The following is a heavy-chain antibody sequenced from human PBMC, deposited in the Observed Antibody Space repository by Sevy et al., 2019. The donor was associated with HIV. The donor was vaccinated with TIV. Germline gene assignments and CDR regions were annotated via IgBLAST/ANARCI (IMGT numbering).Heavy chain of an antibody. V-gene: IGHV1-2*02. CDR2: INAASGDT. D-gene: IGHD5-12*01. Sequence: ASVKVSCKASGYTFSDYSIYWIRQAPGQGFEWMGWINAASGDTNFAQKFQGRVTMTRDTSINTAYMEVYRLTSDDTAVYYCARGGSDGNYWGQGTLVTVSS. CDR3: ARGGSDGNY. CDR1: GYTFSDYS. J-gene: IGHJ4*02.